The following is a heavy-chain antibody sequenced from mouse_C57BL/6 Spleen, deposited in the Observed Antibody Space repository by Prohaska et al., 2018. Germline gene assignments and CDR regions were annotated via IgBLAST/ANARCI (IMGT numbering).Heavy chain of an antibody. CDR2: INPNNGGT. D-gene: IGHD2-4*01. Sequence: HGKSLEWIGDINPNNGGTSYNQKFKGKATLTVDKSSSTAYMELRSLTSEDSAVYYCARRDYDNFDYWGQGTTLTVSS. CDR3: ARRDYDNFDY. J-gene: IGHJ2*01. V-gene: IGHV1-26*01.